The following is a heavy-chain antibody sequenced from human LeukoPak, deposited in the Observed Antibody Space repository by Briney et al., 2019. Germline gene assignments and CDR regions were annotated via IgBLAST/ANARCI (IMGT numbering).Heavy chain of an antibody. CDR3: ARGPLEYCSGGTCYSGRNWFDP. J-gene: IGHJ5*02. CDR1: GYTFTSYG. CDR2: INPNSGGT. Sequence: ASVKVSCKASGYTFTSYGISWVRQAPGQGLEWMGWINPNSGGTNYAQKFQGRVTMTRDTSISTAYMELRRLRYDDTAAYYCARGPLEYCSGGTCYSGRNWFDPWGQGTLVTVSS. V-gene: IGHV1-2*02. D-gene: IGHD2-15*01.